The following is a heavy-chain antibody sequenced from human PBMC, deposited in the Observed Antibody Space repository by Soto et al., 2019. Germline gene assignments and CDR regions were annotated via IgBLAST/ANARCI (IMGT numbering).Heavy chain of an antibody. CDR3: ARDLPGPGITDAFDI. V-gene: IGHV6-1*01. D-gene: IGHD1-1*01. Sequence: SQTLSLTCAIPGDSVSTNSAAWNWIRQSPSRGLEWLGRTYYRSKWYNDYAVSVKSRITINPDTSKNQFYLQLNSGTPEDAAVYYCARDLPGPGITDAFDIWGQGTMGTVS. CDR1: GDSVSTNSAA. CDR2: TYYRSKWYN. J-gene: IGHJ3*02.